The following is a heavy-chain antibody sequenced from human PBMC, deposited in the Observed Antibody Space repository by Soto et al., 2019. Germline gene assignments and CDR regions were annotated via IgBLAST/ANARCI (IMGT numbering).Heavy chain of an antibody. CDR3: ATSYDAGFDP. J-gene: IGHJ5*02. D-gene: IGHD5-12*01. CDR1: GYPFIKYG. CDR2: IKVDSGYT. V-gene: IGHV1-18*04. Sequence: QLQLVQSAAEVKKPGASVRVSCKAYGYPFIKYGISWIRQAPEQGLEWMGWIKVDSGYTNYAQKLQGRVTMTADTSSDTAFMKLRSLRLDDTAVYFCATSYDAGFDPWGQGTLVSVSS.